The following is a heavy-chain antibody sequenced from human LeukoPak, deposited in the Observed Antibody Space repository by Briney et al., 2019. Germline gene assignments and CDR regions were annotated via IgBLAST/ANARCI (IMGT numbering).Heavy chain of an antibody. CDR2: IYYSGST. V-gene: IGHV4-59*01. CDR1: GGSISSYY. D-gene: IGHD3-10*01. Sequence: ASETLSLTCTVSGGSISSYYWSWIRQPPGKGLEWIGYIYYSGSTNYNPSLKSRVTLSVDTSKNQFSLKLSSVTAADTAVYYCARGSGELPIDYWGQGTLVTVSS. CDR3: ARGSGELPIDY. J-gene: IGHJ4*02.